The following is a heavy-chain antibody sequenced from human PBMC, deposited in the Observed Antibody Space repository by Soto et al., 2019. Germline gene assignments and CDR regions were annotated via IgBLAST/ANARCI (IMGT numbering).Heavy chain of an antibody. CDR3: ARNIADGHYHMDV. Sequence: EVQLVESGGGLVQPGGSLRLSCGASGFVFTRYSMNWVRQAPGKGLEWVSYISSSTNTIYNADSVKGRFTISRDNAKNSLYLQMNSLRVEDTAVYSCARNIADGHYHMDVCGQGTTVTVSS. J-gene: IGHJ6*02. CDR1: GFVFTRYS. V-gene: IGHV3-48*01. D-gene: IGHD3-16*02. CDR2: ISSSTNTI.